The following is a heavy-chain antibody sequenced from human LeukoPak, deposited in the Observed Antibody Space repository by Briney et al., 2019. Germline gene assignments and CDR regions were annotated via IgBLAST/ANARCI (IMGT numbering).Heavy chain of an antibody. Sequence: SEILSLTCAGYGGSFSGYYWSWIRQPPGKGLEWIGEINHSGSTNYNPSLKSRVTISVDTSKNQFSLKLSSVTAADTAVYYCARGVSLGAYKQKNTYSGSYYLSWGQGTLVTVSS. CDR3: ARGVSLGAYKQKNTYSGSYYLS. V-gene: IGHV4-34*01. J-gene: IGHJ4*02. D-gene: IGHD1-26*01. CDR1: GGSFSGYY. CDR2: INHSGST.